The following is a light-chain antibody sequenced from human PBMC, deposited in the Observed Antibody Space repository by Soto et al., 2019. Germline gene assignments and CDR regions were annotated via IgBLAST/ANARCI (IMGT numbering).Light chain of an antibody. J-gene: IGKJ2*01. CDR3: QHYNNWPFT. CDR1: QSISRN. V-gene: IGKV3-15*01. CDR2: GAS. Sequence: EIVMKQSPATLSVSPGERATISCRASQSISRNLAWYQQKPGQAPSLLIYGASARATGIPARFSGSGSGTEFTLTISSLQSEDYAVYYGQHYNNWPFTFGQGTNLEIK.